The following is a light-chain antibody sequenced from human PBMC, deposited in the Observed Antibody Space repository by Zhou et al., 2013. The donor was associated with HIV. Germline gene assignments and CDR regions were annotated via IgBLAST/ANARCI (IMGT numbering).Light chain of an antibody. J-gene: IGLJ2*01. CDR2: EVS. CDR3: SSYTAMTTLVI. CDR1: SSDVGGYNY. V-gene: IGLV2-8*01. Sequence: QSALTQPPSASGTPGQSVTISCTGTSSDVGGYNYVAWYQQHPGKAPKIMIYEVSKRPSGVPDRFSGSKSGNTASLTISGLQAEDEADYYCSSYTAMTTLVIFGGGTKLTVL.